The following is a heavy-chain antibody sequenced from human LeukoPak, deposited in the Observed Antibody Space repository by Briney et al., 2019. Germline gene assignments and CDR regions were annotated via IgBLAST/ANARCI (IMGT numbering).Heavy chain of an antibody. J-gene: IGHJ6*03. CDR1: GGSINSYY. CDR2: IYTSGST. CDR3: ARGSSTSLMGYYYYYMDV. Sequence: SETLSLTCTVSGGSINSYYWSWIRQPQGKGLEWIGYIYTSGSTNYNPSLKSRVTISVDTSKNQFSLKLSTVTAADTAVYYCARGSSTSLMGYYYYYMDVWGKGTTVTVSS. V-gene: IGHV4-4*09. D-gene: IGHD2-2*01.